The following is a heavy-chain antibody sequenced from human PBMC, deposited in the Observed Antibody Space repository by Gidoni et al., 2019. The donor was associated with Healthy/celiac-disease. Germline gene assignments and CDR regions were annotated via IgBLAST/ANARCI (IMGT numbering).Heavy chain of an antibody. J-gene: IGHJ6*02. Sequence: QVTLKESGPVLVKPTETLTLTCTVSGFSLSNARMGVSWIRQPPGKALEWLAHIFSNDEKSYSTSLKSRLTISKDTAKSQVVLTMTNMDPVDTATYYCARIPLDDFWEGYYGMDVWGQGTTVTVSS. CDR3: ARIPLDDFWEGYYGMDV. CDR1: GFSLSNARMG. CDR2: IFSNDEK. V-gene: IGHV2-26*01. D-gene: IGHD3-3*01.